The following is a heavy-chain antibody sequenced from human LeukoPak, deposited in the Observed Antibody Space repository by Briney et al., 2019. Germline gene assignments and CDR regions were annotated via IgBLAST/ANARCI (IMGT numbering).Heavy chain of an antibody. CDR1: GDSVSSNSAA. CDR3: ARLVGNSPDY. D-gene: IGHD2/OR15-2a*01. J-gene: IGHJ4*02. V-gene: IGHV6-1*01. CDR2: TYYRSKWKS. Sequence: SQTLSLTCAISGDSVSSNSAAWNWIRQSPSRGLEWLGRTYYRSKWKSDYAVSLRGRINISPDTSKNQFSLQLSSVSPEGTAVYYCARLVGNSPDYWGQGALVTVSS.